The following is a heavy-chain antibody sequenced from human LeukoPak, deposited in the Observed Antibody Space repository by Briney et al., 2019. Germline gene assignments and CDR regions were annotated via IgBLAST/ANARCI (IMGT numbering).Heavy chain of an antibody. D-gene: IGHD6-13*01. CDR2: IKSKIDGGTT. CDR3: ITDDGSSWYPGY. CDR1: GFTFSSYA. V-gene: IGHV3-15*01. J-gene: IGHJ4*02. Sequence: GGSLRLSCAASGFTFSSYAMSWVRQAPGKGLEWVGRIKSKIDGGTTDYAAPVKGRITISRDDSKNTMSLQMNSLKTEDTAVYYCITDDGSSWYPGYWGQGTLVTVSS.